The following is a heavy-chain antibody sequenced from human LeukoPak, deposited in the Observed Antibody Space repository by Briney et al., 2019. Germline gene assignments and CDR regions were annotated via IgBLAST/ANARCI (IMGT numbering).Heavy chain of an antibody. CDR1: GLTVSSNY. D-gene: IGHD6-13*01. V-gene: IGHV3-53*01. J-gene: IGHJ4*02. CDR2: IYSGGST. Sequence: GGSLRLSCAASGLTVSSNYMIWVRQAPGKGREGGSVIYSGGSTYYADSVKGRFTISRDNSKNTLYLQMNSLRAEDTAVYYCARQFMGYSSSWYHFDYWGQGTLVTVSS. CDR3: ARQFMGYSSSWYHFDY.